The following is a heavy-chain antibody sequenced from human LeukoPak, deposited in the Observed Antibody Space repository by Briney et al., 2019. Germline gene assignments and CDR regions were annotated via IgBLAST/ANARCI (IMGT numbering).Heavy chain of an antibody. D-gene: IGHD4-17*01. CDR2: ISYDGSNK. Sequence: QPGGSLRLSCAASGFTFSSYGMHWVRQAPGKGLEWVAVISYDGSNKYYADSVKGRFTISRDNSKNTLYLQMNSLRAEDTAVYYCAKGGPTTVPYYYYGLDVWGQGTTVTVSS. CDR1: GFTFSSYG. J-gene: IGHJ6*02. V-gene: IGHV3-30*18. CDR3: AKGGPTTVPYYYYGLDV.